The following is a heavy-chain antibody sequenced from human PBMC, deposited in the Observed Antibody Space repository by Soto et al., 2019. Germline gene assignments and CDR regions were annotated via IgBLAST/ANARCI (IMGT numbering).Heavy chain of an antibody. CDR3: TRTMTTAAFDI. CDR1: GFTFSGSA. D-gene: IGHD4-17*01. CDR2: IRSKANSYAT. J-gene: IGHJ3*02. V-gene: IGHV3-73*02. Sequence: EVQLVESGGGLVQPGGSLKLSCAASGFTFSGSAMHWVRQASGKGLEWVGRIRSKANSYATAYAASVKGRFTISRDDSKNTAYLQMNSLKTDDTAFYYCTRTMTTAAFDIWGQGTMVTVSS.